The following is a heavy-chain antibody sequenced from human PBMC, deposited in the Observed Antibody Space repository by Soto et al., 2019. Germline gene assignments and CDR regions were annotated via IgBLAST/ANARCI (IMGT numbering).Heavy chain of an antibody. J-gene: IGHJ4*02. V-gene: IGHV1-69*01. D-gene: IGHD3-10*01. CDR3: ARKAGSWTTSQRRSYFDY. CDR1: GGTFSRYA. CDR2: IIPIFGTA. Sequence: QVQLVQSGAEVKKPGSSVKVSCKASGGTFSRYAISWVRQAPGQGLEWMGGIIPIFGTANYAQKFQGRVTITADESTSTAYMELSSLRSEDTAVYYCARKAGSWTTSQRRSYFDYWGQGTLVTVSS.